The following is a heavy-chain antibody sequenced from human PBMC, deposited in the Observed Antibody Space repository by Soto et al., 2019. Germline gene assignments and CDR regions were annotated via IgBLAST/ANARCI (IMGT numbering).Heavy chain of an antibody. CDR3: VRDRSSGPGWFDP. D-gene: IGHD6-19*01. CDR2: INPNSGGT. J-gene: IGHJ5*02. CDR1: GYTFTGYY. Sequence: GPSLKVSCKASGYTFTGYYMHWVRQAPGQGLEWMGWINPNSGGTNYAQKFQGRVTMTRDTSISTAYMALSRLRSNDTAVYCCVRDRSSGPGWFDPWGQGTLVTVSS. V-gene: IGHV1-2*02.